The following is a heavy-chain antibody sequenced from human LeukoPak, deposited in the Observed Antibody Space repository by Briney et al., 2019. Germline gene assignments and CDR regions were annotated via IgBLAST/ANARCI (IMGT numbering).Heavy chain of an antibody. CDR2: ISYIGST. J-gene: IGHJ4*02. Sequence: SETLSLTCAVSTDSFSSHYWTWIRQPPGKGLEWIGYISYIGSTNYNPSLKSRVTISIDTSKNQFSLKLSSVTAADTAVYYCARGWDFDYWGQGTLVTVSS. CDR3: ARGWDFDY. D-gene: IGHD6-13*01. V-gene: IGHV4-59*11. CDR1: TDSFSSHY.